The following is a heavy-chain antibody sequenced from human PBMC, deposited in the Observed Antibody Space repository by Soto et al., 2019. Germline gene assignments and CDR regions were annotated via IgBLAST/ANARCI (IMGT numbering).Heavy chain of an antibody. V-gene: IGHV1-69*13. CDR1: GGTFSSYA. CDR2: IIPIFGTA. J-gene: IGHJ6*02. Sequence: SVKVSCNASGGTFSSYAISWVRQAPGQGLEWMGGIIPIFGTANYAQKFQGRVTITADESTSTAYMELSSLRSEDTAVYYCARGPYYYDSSGYYRDYYYYYGMDVWGQGTTVTVSS. D-gene: IGHD3-22*01. CDR3: ARGPYYYDSSGYYRDYYYYYGMDV.